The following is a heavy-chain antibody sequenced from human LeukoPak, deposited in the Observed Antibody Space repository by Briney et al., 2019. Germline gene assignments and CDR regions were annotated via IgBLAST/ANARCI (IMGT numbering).Heavy chain of an antibody. CDR2: ISWNSGSI. Sequence: GGSLRLSCAASGFTFDDYAMHWVRQAPGKGLEWVSGISWNSGSIGYADSVKGRFTISRDNSKNTLYLQMNSLRAENTAVYYCAKDGDYGDYGWFDPWGQGTLVTVSS. J-gene: IGHJ5*02. CDR3: AKDGDYGDYGWFDP. D-gene: IGHD4-17*01. V-gene: IGHV3-9*01. CDR1: GFTFDDYA.